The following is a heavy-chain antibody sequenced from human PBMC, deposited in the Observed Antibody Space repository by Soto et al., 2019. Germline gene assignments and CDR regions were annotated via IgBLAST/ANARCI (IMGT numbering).Heavy chain of an antibody. V-gene: IGHV3-13*01. CDR3: TRVAFGDGMDL. Sequence: EVQLVESGGGLVQPGGSLRLSCAAFGFTYTSYDMHWVRQVSGKGLEWVSSMGGAGAREYADSVKGRFIIFRDNAKNSLYLQMDSLRAGDTAVYYCTRVAFGDGMDLWGQGTPVTVSS. CDR2: MGGAGAR. CDR1: GFTYTSYD. D-gene: IGHD3-10*01. J-gene: IGHJ6*02.